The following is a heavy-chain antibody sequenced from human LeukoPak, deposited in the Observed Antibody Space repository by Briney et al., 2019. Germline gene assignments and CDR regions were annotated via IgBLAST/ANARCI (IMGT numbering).Heavy chain of an antibody. Sequence: ASVKDSCKASGYTFTSYGISWVRQATGQGLEWMGGIIYYNGNTNYAQTLQGRVTMTTDTTTSTAYMELRSLRSDDTAVYYCARSIGGDYVEWFDPWGQGTLVTVSS. J-gene: IGHJ5*02. CDR2: IIYYNGNT. CDR3: ARSIGGDYVEWFDP. V-gene: IGHV1-18*01. D-gene: IGHD4-17*01. CDR1: GYTFTSYG.